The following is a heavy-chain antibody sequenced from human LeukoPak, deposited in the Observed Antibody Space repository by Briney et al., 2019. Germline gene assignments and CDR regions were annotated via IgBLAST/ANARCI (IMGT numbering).Heavy chain of an antibody. CDR3: ARGGPRYYYGMDV. Sequence: SETLSLTCAVYGGSFSGYYWSWIRQPPGKGLEWIGEINHSGSTNYNPSLKSRVTISVDTSKNQFSLKLSSVTAADTAVYYCARGGPRYYYGMDVWGQGTTVTVSS. V-gene: IGHV4-34*01. CDR2: INHSGST. CDR1: GGSFSGYY. J-gene: IGHJ6*02.